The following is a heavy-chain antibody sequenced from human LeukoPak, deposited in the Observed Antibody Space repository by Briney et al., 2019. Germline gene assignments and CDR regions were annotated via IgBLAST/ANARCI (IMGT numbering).Heavy chain of an antibody. CDR2: ISAYSGNT. CDR1: GYTFTSYG. Sequence: ASVKVSCKASGYTFTSYGISWVRQAPGQGLEWMGWISAYSGNTNYAQKLQGRVTMTTDTSTSTAYMELRSLRSDDTAVYYCARDPGYSSGWYQAYYYYGKDVWGQGTTVTVSS. CDR3: ARDPGYSSGWYQAYYYYGKDV. J-gene: IGHJ6*02. V-gene: IGHV1-18*01. D-gene: IGHD6-19*01.